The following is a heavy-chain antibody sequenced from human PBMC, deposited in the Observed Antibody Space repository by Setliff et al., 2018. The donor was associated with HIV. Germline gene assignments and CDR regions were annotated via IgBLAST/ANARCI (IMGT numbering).Heavy chain of an antibody. CDR3: ANMQWASNAWYSFYS. Sequence: GGSLRLSCAASGFTFDEYAMHWGRQSTGKGLEWVAGITGDSKKRAYAYSVKGRFTFSRENAKNQVYLEMNSLKTDDTALYYCANMQWASNAWYSFYSWGQGALVTVSS. J-gene: IGHJ4*02. CDR2: ITGDSKKR. CDR1: GFTFDEYA. D-gene: IGHD6-19*01. V-gene: IGHV3-9*01.